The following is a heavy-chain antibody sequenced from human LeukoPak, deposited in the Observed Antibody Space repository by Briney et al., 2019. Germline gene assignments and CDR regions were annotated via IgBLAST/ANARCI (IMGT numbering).Heavy chain of an antibody. V-gene: IGHV3-11*01. Sequence: PGGSLRLSCAASGFTFSDYYMSWIRQAPGKGLEWVSYISISDTTIYYADSVKGRFTISRDNSKNTLYLQMNSLRAEDTAVYYCAKGCSSTSCYIDYWGQGTLVTVSS. D-gene: IGHD2-2*01. CDR3: AKGCSSTSCYIDY. CDR2: ISISDTTI. CDR1: GFTFSDYY. J-gene: IGHJ4*02.